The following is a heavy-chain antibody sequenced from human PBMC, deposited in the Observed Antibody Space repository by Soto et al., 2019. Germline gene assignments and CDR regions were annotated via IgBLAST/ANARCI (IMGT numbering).Heavy chain of an antibody. Sequence: QVQLVQSGAEVKKPGSSVKVSCKASGGTFSSYAISWVRQAPGQGIEWMGGIIPIFGTANYAQKFQGRVTITADESTSTAYMELSSLRSEDTAVYYCERGIAAAGTKTNWFDPWGQGTLVTVSS. CDR3: ERGIAAAGTKTNWFDP. J-gene: IGHJ5*02. V-gene: IGHV1-69*01. D-gene: IGHD6-13*01. CDR1: GGTFSSYA. CDR2: IIPIFGTA.